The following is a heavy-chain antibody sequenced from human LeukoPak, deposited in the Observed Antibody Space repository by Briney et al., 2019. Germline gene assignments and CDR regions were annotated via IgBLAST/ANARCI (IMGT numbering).Heavy chain of an antibody. Sequence: PGGSLRLSCAASGFTFSSYSMNWVRQAPGKGLEWVSAISGSGGFTYYADSVKGRFTISRDNSKNTLYLQMNSLRAEDTAVYYCAKDRFGCSSTSCYSLDYWGQGTLVTVSS. D-gene: IGHD2-2*01. CDR1: GFTFSSYS. V-gene: IGHV3-23*01. J-gene: IGHJ4*02. CDR2: ISGSGGFT. CDR3: AKDRFGCSSTSCYSLDY.